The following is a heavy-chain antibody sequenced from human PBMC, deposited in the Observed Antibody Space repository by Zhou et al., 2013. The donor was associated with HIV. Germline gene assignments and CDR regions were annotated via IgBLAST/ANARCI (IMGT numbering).Heavy chain of an antibody. Sequence: QVQLVQSGAEVKKPGSSVKVSCKASGGTFSNFAISWVRQAPGQGLEWMGRIIPILDMVNYAQHFQGRVTINADKSTSTAYMELSSLRSEDTAVYYCARSPMKNYDFWSGYPRYFDYWGQGTLVTVSS. D-gene: IGHD3-3*01. CDR1: GGTFSNFA. V-gene: IGHV1-69*04. J-gene: IGHJ4*02. CDR2: IIPILDMV. CDR3: ARSPMKNYDFWSGYPRYFDY.